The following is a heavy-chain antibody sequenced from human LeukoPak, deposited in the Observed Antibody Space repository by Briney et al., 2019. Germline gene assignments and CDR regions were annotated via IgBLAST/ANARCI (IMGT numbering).Heavy chain of an antibody. Sequence: LETLSLTCTVSGGSISSYYWSWIRQPAGKGLEWIGRIYTSGSTNYNPSLKSRVTMSVDTSKNQFSLKLSSVTAADTAVYYCARDHRQQLYNWFDPWGQGTLVTVSS. J-gene: IGHJ5*02. V-gene: IGHV4-4*07. D-gene: IGHD6-13*01. CDR2: IYTSGST. CDR1: GGSISSYY. CDR3: ARDHRQQLYNWFDP.